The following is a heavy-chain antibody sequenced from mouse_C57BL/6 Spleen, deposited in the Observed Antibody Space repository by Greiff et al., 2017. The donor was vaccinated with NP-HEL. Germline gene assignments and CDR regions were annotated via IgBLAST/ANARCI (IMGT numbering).Heavy chain of an antibody. CDR1: GYTFTDYN. Sequence: EVQLQQSGPELVKPGASVKISCKASGYTFTDYNMDWVKQSHGKSLEWIGDINPNNGGTNYNQKFKGKATLTADKSSSTAYMELSSLTSEDTAVYYCARSGDYVPYWFDYWGKGTLVTVSA. V-gene: IGHV1-18*01. CDR2: INPNNGGT. J-gene: IGHJ3*01. D-gene: IGHD2-4*01. CDR3: ARSGDYVPYWFDY.